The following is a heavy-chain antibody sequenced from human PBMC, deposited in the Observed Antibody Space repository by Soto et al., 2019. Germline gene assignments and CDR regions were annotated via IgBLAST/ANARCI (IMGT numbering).Heavy chain of an antibody. CDR1: GGSFSGYY. CDR2: INHSGST. J-gene: IGHJ4*02. D-gene: IGHD3-22*01. CDR3: ARDFHYYDSSGYWDYFDY. V-gene: IGHV4-34*01. Sequence: SETLSLTCAVYGGSFSGYYWSWIRQPPGKGLEWIGEINHSGSTNYNPSLKSRVTISVDTSKNQFSLKLSSVTAADTAVYYCARDFHYYDSSGYWDYFDYWGQGTLVTVSS.